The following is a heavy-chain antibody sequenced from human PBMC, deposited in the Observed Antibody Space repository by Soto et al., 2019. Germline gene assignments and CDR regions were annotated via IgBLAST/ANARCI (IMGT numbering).Heavy chain of an antibody. J-gene: IGHJ6*02. Sequence: GGSLRLSCAASGFTFSSYWMHWVRQAPGKGLVWVSRINSDGSSTSYADSVKGRFTISRDNAKNTLYLQMNSLRAEDTAVYYCARDRSSGWYEDYYYYYGMDVWGQGTTVTVSS. CDR2: INSDGSST. D-gene: IGHD6-19*01. CDR3: ARDRSSGWYEDYYYYYGMDV. CDR1: GFTFSSYW. V-gene: IGHV3-74*01.